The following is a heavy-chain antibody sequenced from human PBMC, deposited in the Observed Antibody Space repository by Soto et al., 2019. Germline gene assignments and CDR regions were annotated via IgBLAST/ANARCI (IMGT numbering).Heavy chain of an antibody. CDR1: GYTFTSYY. D-gene: IGHD4-17*01. V-gene: IGHV1-46*03. Sequence: GASVKVSCKASGYTFTSYYMHWVRQAPGQGLEWMGIINPSGGSTSYAQKFQGRVTMTRDTSTSTVYMELSSLRSEDTAVYYCARGRRVTVTIQGGYWYFDLWGRGTLVTVSS. J-gene: IGHJ2*01. CDR3: ARGRRVTVTIQGGYWYFDL. CDR2: INPSGGST.